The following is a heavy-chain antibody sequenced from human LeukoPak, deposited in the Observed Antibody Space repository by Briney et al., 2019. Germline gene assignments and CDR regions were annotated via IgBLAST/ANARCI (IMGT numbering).Heavy chain of an antibody. D-gene: IGHD3-22*01. J-gene: IGHJ6*03. CDR2: IYSTGGT. CDR3: ARVSHSYNYIDV. Sequence: PSETLSLTCTVSGGSISGYYWSWIRQSAGKGLEWLGRIYSTGGTNYNPSLKSQSRVTMSVDTSKNQFSLKLSSVTAADTAVYYCARVSHSYNYIDVWGKGTTVTISS. CDR1: GGSISGYY. V-gene: IGHV4-4*07.